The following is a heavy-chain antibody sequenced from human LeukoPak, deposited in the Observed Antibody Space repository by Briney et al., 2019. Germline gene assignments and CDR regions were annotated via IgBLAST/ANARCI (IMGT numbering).Heavy chain of an antibody. Sequence: SETLSLTCTVSGDSISTYYWSWIRQPPGKGLEWIGYIYYSGSTNYNPSLKSRVTISVDTSKNQFSLKLSSVTAADTAAYYCARGTAGGSGYYTHLGVYYYYYMDVWGKGTTVTVSS. D-gene: IGHD3-3*01. CDR2: IYYSGST. V-gene: IGHV4-59*01. J-gene: IGHJ6*03. CDR1: GDSISTYY. CDR3: ARGTAGGSGYYTHLGVYYYYYMDV.